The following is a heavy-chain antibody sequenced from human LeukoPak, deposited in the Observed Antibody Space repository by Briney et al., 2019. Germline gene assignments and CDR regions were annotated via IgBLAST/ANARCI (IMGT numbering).Heavy chain of an antibody. CDR3: ARDESGGSFFDY. D-gene: IGHD2-15*01. J-gene: IGHJ4*02. V-gene: IGHV1-69*06. CDR1: GGTFSSYA. Sequence: AAVKVSCKASGGTFSSYAISWVRQAPGQGLEWMGGIIPIFGTANCAQKFQGRVTITADKSTSTDYMELSSLRSEDTAVYYCARDESGGSFFDYWGQGTLVTVSS. CDR2: IIPIFGTA.